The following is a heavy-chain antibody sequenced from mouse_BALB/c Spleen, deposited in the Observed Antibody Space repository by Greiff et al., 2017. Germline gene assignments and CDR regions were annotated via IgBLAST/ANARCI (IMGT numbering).Heavy chain of an antibody. J-gene: IGHJ4*01. D-gene: IGHD1-2*01. CDR2: ILPGSGST. CDR1: GYTFSSYW. CDR3: ARTITKKNYYAMDY. Sequence: QVQLQQSGAELMKPGASVKISCKATGYTFSSYWIEWVKQRPGHGLEWIGEILPGSGSTNYNEKFKGKATFTADTSSNTAYMQLSSLTSEDSAVYYCARTITKKNYYAMDYWGQGTSVTVSS. V-gene: IGHV1-9*01.